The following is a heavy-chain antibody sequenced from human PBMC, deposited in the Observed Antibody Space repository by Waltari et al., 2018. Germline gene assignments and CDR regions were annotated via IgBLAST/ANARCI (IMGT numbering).Heavy chain of an antibody. CDR1: GFNFHDYA. CDR2: ISWNSNNI. J-gene: IGHJ6*02. CDR3: AKDRVRSPGYYGMDV. Sequence: EVQLVESGGDLVQPGRSLRLSCAASGFNFHDYAMHWVRQAPGKGLECGSSISWNSNNIVYADSVQGRFTTYRDSAKSSLYLEMNNLRPEDTALYFCAKDRVRSPGYYGMDVWGQGTTVTVSS. V-gene: IGHV3-9*01.